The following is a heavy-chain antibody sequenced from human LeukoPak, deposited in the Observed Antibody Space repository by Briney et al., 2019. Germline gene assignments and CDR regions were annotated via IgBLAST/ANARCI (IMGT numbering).Heavy chain of an antibody. CDR3: ARVKVRGVAGPFDY. J-gene: IGHJ4*02. V-gene: IGHV3-7*01. D-gene: IGHD3-10*01. Sequence: GGSLRLSCAASGFTFSSYWMSWVRQAPGKGLEWVANIKQDGSEKYYVDSVKGRFTISRDNAKNSLYLQMNSLRAEDTAVYYCARVKVRGVAGPFDYWGQGTLVTVSS. CDR2: IKQDGSEK. CDR1: GFTFSSYW.